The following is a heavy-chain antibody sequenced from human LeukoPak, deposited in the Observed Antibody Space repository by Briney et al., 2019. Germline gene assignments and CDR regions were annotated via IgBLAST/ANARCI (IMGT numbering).Heavy chain of an antibody. CDR3: AKDTSGRSLLWLGELWDYYYYGMDV. V-gene: IGHV3-23*01. CDR1: GFTFSSYA. CDR2: ISGSGGST. Sequence: PGGSLRLSCAASGFTFSSYAMSWVRHAPGKGLEWGSAISGSGGSTYYADSVKGRFTISRDNSKNTLYLQMNSLRAEDTAVYYCAKDTSGRSLLWLGELWDYYYYGMDVWGQGTTVTVSS. J-gene: IGHJ6*02. D-gene: IGHD3-10*01.